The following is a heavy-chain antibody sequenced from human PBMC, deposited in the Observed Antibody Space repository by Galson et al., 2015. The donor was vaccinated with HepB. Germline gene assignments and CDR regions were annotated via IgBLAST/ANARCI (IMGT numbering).Heavy chain of an antibody. V-gene: IGHV2-70*01. CDR2: IDWDDDK. J-gene: IGHJ6*02. D-gene: IGHD3-10*01. CDR1: GFSLSTSGMC. Sequence: LVKPTQTLTLTCTFSGFSLSTSGMCVSWIRQPPGKALEWLALIDWDDDKYYSTSLKTRLTISKDTSKNQVVLTMTNMNPVDTATYYCARIRYGSGSLYFGMDVWGQGTTVTVSS. CDR3: ARIRYGSGSLYFGMDV.